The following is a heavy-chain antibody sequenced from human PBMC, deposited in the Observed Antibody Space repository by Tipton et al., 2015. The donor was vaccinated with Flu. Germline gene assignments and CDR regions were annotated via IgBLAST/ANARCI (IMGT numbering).Heavy chain of an antibody. CDR3: AREVTIFGVDRTYWYFDL. CDR2: LYHSGST. J-gene: IGHJ2*01. D-gene: IGHD3-3*01. CDR1: GYSISSGYY. Sequence: TLSLTCAVSGYSISSGYYWGWIRQSPGKGLEWIGSLYHSGSTYYNPSLKGRVSISVDTSRNHFSLRLRSVTAADTAVYYCAREVTIFGVDRTYWYFDLWGRGTLVTVSS. V-gene: IGHV4-38-2*02.